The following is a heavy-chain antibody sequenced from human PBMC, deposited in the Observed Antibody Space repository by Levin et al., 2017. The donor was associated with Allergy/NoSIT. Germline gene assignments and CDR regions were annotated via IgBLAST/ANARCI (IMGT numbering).Heavy chain of an antibody. CDR2: VNGVGSTT. Sequence: ASVKVSCAVSGFTFSSYWMHWVRQAPGKGLVWVSRVNGVGSTTTYADSVKGRFTISRDNAKNTLYLQMNSLRAEDTAVYYCASEDIAAAGYFDHWGQGTLVTVSS. CDR1: GFTFSSYW. J-gene: IGHJ4*02. D-gene: IGHD6-13*01. V-gene: IGHV3-74*01. CDR3: ASEDIAAAGYFDH.